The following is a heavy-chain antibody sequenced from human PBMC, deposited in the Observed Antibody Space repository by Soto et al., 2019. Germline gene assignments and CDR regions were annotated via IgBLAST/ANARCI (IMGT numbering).Heavy chain of an antibody. Sequence: QITLKESGPTLGKPTQTLTLTCTFSGFSLSTSGVGVGWIRQPSGKALEWLALIYWDEDKRYSPSLKSRLTITKDTSKKQVVLTRTTMDPVSTARYDCAHKRWWFYPWGQGTMFTV. CDR1: GFSLSTSGVG. CDR3: AHKRWWFYP. J-gene: IGHJ5*02. CDR2: IYWDEDK. V-gene: IGHV2-5*02.